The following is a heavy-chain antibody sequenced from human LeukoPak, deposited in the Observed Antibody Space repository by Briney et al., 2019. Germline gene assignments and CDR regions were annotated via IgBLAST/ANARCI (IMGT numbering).Heavy chain of an antibody. CDR2: LSPSGTDT. CDR3: ARRAYNWGAFDI. D-gene: IGHD5-24*01. CDR1: GFSFSTYD. Sequence: GGSLRLSCAASGFSFSTYDMHWVRQAPGKGLEWVSTLSPSGTDTYYADSVKGRFTVSRDISKNTLYQQMNSLRADDTAVYYCARRAYNWGAFDIWGQGTVVTVSS. J-gene: IGHJ3*02. V-gene: IGHV3-23*01.